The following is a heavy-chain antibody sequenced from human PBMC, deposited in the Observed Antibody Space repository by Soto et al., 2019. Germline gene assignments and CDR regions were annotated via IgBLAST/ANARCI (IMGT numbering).Heavy chain of an antibody. CDR1: GLTFSSYG. D-gene: IGHD3-22*01. Sequence: PGGSLRLSCAASGLTFSSYGMHWVRQAPGKGLEWVAVISYDGSNKYYADSVKGRFTISRDNSKNTLYLQMNSLRAEDTAVYYCAKDAGDSSGYYRYGYYYYGMDVWGQGTTVTVSS. J-gene: IGHJ6*02. CDR2: ISYDGSNK. CDR3: AKDAGDSSGYYRYGYYYYGMDV. V-gene: IGHV3-30*18.